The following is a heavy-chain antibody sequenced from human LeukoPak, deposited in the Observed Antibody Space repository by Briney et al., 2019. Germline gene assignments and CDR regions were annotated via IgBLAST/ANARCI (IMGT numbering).Heavy chain of an antibody. D-gene: IGHD1-26*01. CDR2: ISGSGGST. J-gene: IGHJ4*02. Sequence: PGGSLRLSCAVSGFTFSSYAMSWVRQAPGKGLEWVSAISGSGGSTYYADSVKGRFTISRDNSKNTLYLQMNSLRAEDTAVYYCAKDGEWELSGAYFDYWGQGTLVTVSS. CDR3: AKDGEWELSGAYFDY. CDR1: GFTFSSYA. V-gene: IGHV3-23*01.